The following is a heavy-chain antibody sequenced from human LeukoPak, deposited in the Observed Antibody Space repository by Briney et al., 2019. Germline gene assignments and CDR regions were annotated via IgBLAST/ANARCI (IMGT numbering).Heavy chain of an antibody. CDR2: IYYSGST. CDR3: ARSQGARVWFDY. V-gene: IGHV4-39*07. CDR1: GGSISSSSYY. Sequence: SETLSLTCTVSGGSISSSSYYWGWIRQPPGKGLEWIGGIYYSGSTYYNPSLKSRVTISVDTSKNQFSLKLSSVTAADTAVYYCARSQGARVWFDYWGQGTLVTVSS. J-gene: IGHJ4*02. D-gene: IGHD1-26*01.